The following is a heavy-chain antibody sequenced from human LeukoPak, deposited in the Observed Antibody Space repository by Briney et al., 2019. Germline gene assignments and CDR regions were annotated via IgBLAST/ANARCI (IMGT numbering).Heavy chain of an antibody. Sequence: TGGSLRLSCAASGFTFSSYAMSWVRQAPGKGLEWVSAISGSGGGTYYADSVKGRFTISRDNSKNTLYLQMNSLRAEDTAVYYCAKDRFPYYYDSSGSLDYWGQGTLVTVSS. D-gene: IGHD3-22*01. V-gene: IGHV3-23*01. CDR1: GFTFSSYA. J-gene: IGHJ4*02. CDR2: ISGSGGGT. CDR3: AKDRFPYYYDSSGSLDY.